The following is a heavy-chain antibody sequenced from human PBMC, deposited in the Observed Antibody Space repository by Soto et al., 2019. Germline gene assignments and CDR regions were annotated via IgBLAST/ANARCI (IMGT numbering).Heavy chain of an antibody. CDR3: AKDHLGGAVAVPFFDQ. J-gene: IGHJ4*02. CDR2: ITWNSGNI. Sequence: EVQLVESGGGLVQPGRSLRLSYTASGFDFGEYAMHWVRQAPGKGLEGVSGITWNSGNIGYAESVKGRFTISRDNANNSLFLQMNSLRPEDTAVYYCAKDHLGGAVAVPFFDQRGQGAQVTVSS. CDR1: GFDFGEYA. D-gene: IGHD6-19*01. V-gene: IGHV3-9*01.